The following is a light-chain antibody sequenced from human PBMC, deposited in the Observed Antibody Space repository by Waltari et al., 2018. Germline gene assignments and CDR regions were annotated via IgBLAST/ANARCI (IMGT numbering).Light chain of an antibody. V-gene: IGKV3-11*01. CDR1: QSVSSY. CDR3: QQRRDWPIT. J-gene: IGKJ5*01. CDR2: DAS. Sequence: VLTQSPASLSLSPGERATLSCRASQSVSSYLAWYQQKPGQAPRLPIYDASNRATGIPARFSGSGSGTDFTLTISSLEPEDFAVYYCQQRRDWPITFGQGTRLEIK.